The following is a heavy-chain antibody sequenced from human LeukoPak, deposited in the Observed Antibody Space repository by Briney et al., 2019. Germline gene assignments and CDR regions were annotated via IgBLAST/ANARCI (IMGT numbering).Heavy chain of an antibody. CDR3: ARLYDGDYGYYFDY. V-gene: IGHV3-48*03. J-gene: IGHJ4*02. Sequence: PGGSLRLSCAASGFTFSRSEMNWVRLAPGKGLEWLSYISDKGDLIYYADSVKGRFTISRDDAKNSLYLQMNSLRAEDTAVYYCARLYDGDYGYYFDYWGQGTLVTVFS. CDR1: GFTFSRSE. D-gene: IGHD4-17*01. CDR2: ISDKGDLI.